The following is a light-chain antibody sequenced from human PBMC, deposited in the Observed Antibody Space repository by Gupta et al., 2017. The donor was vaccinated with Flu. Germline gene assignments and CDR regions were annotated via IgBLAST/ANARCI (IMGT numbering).Light chain of an antibody. CDR3: QQECSSPRT. J-gene: IGKJ1*01. CDR2: DSS. Sequence: EIVLTQSPGTLSLSPGERATLSCRATQSVSSSFLAWYQQKPGQAPRLLIYDSSNRATGLPDRFSGSGSGTEFTLTISRREPEDFAVYYCQQECSSPRTFGQGTKVEIK. V-gene: IGKV3-20*01. CDR1: QSVSSSF.